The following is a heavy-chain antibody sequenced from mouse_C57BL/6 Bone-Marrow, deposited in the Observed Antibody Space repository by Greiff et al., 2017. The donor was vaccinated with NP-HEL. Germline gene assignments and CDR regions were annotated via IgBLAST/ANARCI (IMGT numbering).Heavy chain of an antibody. V-gene: IGHV1-22*01. CDR2: INPNNGGT. CDR1: GYTFTDYN. J-gene: IGHJ3*01. D-gene: IGHD2-3*01. CDR3: ARGLWLLRGFAY. Sequence: DVQLQESGPELVKPGASVKMSCKASGYTFTDYNMHWVKQSHGKSLEWIGYINPNNGGTSYNQKFKGKATLTVNKSSSTAYMELRSLTSEDSAVYYCARGLWLLRGFAYWGQGTLVTVSA.